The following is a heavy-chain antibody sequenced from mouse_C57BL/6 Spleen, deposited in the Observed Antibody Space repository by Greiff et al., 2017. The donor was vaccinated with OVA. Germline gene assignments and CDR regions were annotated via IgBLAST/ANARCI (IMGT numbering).Heavy chain of an antibody. CDR3: ARDTTVVANGYFDV. Sequence: QVQLQQSGAELARPGASVKLSCKASGYTFTSYGISWVKQRTGQGLEWIGEIYPRSGNTYYNEKFKGKATLTADKSSSTAYMELRSLTSEDSAVYFCARDTTVVANGYFDVWGTGTTVTVSS. CDR1: GYTFTSYG. V-gene: IGHV1-81*01. J-gene: IGHJ1*03. CDR2: IYPRSGNT. D-gene: IGHD1-1*01.